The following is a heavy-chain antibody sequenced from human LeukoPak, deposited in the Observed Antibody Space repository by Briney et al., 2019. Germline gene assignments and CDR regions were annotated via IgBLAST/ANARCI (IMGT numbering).Heavy chain of an antibody. CDR3: ARETYYDILTGTFDY. CDR2: ISSSSSYI. D-gene: IGHD3-9*01. V-gene: IGHV3-21*01. Sequence: GGSLRLSCAASGFTLSSYSMNWVRQAPGKGLEWVSSISSSSSYIYYADSVKGRFTISRDNAKNSLYLQMNSLRAEDTAVYYCARETYYDILTGTFDYWGQGTLVTVSS. J-gene: IGHJ4*02. CDR1: GFTLSSYS.